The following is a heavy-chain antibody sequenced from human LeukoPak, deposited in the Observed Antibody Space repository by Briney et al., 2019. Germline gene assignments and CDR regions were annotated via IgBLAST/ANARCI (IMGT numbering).Heavy chain of an antibody. Sequence: PGGSLRLFCAASGFTLSDYEMNWVRQAPGKGLEWLSYIHSSGTIIYYADSVKGRFTISRDNAKNSLYLQLNSLRAEDTAIYYCARGWFDAWGQGTLVTVSS. CDR1: GFTLSDYE. CDR2: IHSSGTII. V-gene: IGHV3-48*03. J-gene: IGHJ5*02. CDR3: ARGWFDA.